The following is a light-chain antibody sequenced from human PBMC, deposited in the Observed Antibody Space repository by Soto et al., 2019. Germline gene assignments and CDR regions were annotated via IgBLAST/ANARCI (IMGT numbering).Light chain of an antibody. J-gene: IGKJ4*01. CDR1: QSVSNNY. CDR3: QQYGSPR. Sequence: IDFAQSPSTLSLSPRERGTPSFRASQSVSNNYLAWYQQKPGQAPRLLIYGASSRATGIPDRFSGSGSGTDFTLTISRLEPEDFAVYYCQQYGSPRFGGGTKVDIK. CDR2: GAS. V-gene: IGKV3-20*01.